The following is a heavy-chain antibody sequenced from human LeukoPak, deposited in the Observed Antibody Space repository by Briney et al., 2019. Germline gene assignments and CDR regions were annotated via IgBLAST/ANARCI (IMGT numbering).Heavy chain of an antibody. CDR2: INHSGST. CDR3: AKIPIFGVVIGPPPYYFGY. J-gene: IGHJ4*02. Sequence: KPSEPLSLTCTVSGGSISSYYWSWIRQPPGKGRAWIGEINHSGSTNYNPSLKSRVTISVDTSKNPFSLKLRPGAAADTAVYYCAKIPIFGVVIGPPPYYFGYLGQGTLVTVSS. D-gene: IGHD3-3*01. CDR1: GGSISSYY. V-gene: IGHV4-34*01.